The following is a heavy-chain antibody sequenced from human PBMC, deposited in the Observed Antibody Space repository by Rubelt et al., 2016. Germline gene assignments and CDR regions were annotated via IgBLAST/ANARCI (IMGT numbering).Heavy chain of an antibody. J-gene: IGHJ3*02. Sequence: GGSLRLSCAASELTFSNYAMPWVRPAPGKGLEWVSAIRGGVVITYYADSVKDRFTISRDNSKNTLYLQMNSLRAEDTAVYYCSKGIGVGPTPVGFDIWGRGTTVTVSS. CDR3: SKGIGVGPTPVGFDI. CDR2: IRGGVVIT. CDR1: ELTFSNYA. V-gene: IGHV3-23*01. D-gene: IGHD1-26*01.